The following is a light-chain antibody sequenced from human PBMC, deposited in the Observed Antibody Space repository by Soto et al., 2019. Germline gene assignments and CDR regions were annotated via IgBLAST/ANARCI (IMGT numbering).Light chain of an antibody. V-gene: IGKV1-9*01. Sequence: DIQLTQSPSFLSASLGKTLTINCXASQGISSYLAWYQQKPGKAPKLLIYAASTLQSGVPSRFSGSGSGTEFTLTISSLQPEDFATYYCQQLNSYPITFGQGTRLEIK. CDR3: QQLNSYPIT. J-gene: IGKJ5*01. CDR2: AAS. CDR1: QGISSY.